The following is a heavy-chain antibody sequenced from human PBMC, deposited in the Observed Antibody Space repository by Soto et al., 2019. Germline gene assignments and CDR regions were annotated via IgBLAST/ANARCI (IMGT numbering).Heavy chain of an antibody. D-gene: IGHD2-21*01. Sequence: QITLKESGPTLVKPTQTLTLTCTFSGFSLSTSGVGVGWIRQPPGKALEWLALIYWGNDKRYSPSLKSSLTITKDTSKNQVVLTMTNMDPVDTATYYCSHTVRVEHHVVSGSFHNWGQGTLVTVSS. J-gene: IGHJ1*01. CDR1: GFSLSTSGVG. CDR2: IYWGNDK. CDR3: SHTVRVEHHVVSGSFHN. V-gene: IGHV2-5*02.